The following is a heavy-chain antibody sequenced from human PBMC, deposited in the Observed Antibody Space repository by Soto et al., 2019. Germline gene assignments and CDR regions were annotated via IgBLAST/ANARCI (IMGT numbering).Heavy chain of an antibody. Sequence: KTSETLSLTCAVYGGSVNGYYWNWIRQPPGKGLEWIGETNHTGGTHYNPSLKSRVTMSVDTSKNQFSLRLSSVTAADTAIYYCATRITVFGLLIPPFDPWGQGTQVTVSS. CDR1: GGSVNGYY. J-gene: IGHJ5*02. CDR3: ATRITVFGLLIPPFDP. CDR2: TNHTGGT. V-gene: IGHV4-34*01. D-gene: IGHD3-3*01.